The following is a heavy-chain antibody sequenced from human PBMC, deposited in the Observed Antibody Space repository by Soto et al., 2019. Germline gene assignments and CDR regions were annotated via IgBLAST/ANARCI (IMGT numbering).Heavy chain of an antibody. CDR3: ARGGCSGGSCYSEWFDP. CDR1: GGTFSSYA. Sequence: QVQLVQSGAEVKKPGSSVKVSCKAAGGTFSSYAISWVRQAPGQGLEWMGGIIPIFGTANYAQKFQGRVTITADESTSTAYMELSRLRSEDTAVYYCARGGCSGGSCYSEWFDPWGQGTLVTVSS. J-gene: IGHJ5*02. V-gene: IGHV1-69*01. D-gene: IGHD2-15*01. CDR2: IIPIFGTA.